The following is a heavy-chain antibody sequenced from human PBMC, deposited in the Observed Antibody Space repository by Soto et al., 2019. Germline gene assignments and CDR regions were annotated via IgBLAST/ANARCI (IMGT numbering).Heavy chain of an antibody. CDR2: ISAYKGNT. CDR1: GYTFTSYG. D-gene: IGHD1-7*01. Sequence: QVQLVQSGAEVKKPGSSVKVSCKASGYTFTSYGISWVRQAPGQGLEWLGWISAYKGNTNYAQKLQGRVTMTTATATGTAYRALRSLRSHDTAVFYCARGTWELGSYWGQGTLATVSS. CDR3: ARGTWELGSY. V-gene: IGHV1-18*01. J-gene: IGHJ4*02.